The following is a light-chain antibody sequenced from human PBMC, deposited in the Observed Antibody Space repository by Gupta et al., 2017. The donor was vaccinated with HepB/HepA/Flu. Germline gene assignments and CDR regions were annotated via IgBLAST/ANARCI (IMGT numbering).Light chain of an antibody. J-gene: IGKJ3*01. CDR3: QQYNAWTFT. CDR2: GAS. CDR1: QSVSSN. Sequence: EIVMTQSPATLSVSPGERATVSCRASQSVSSNLAWYQQKPGQAPRLLIDGASTRAIGIPARCSGSGSGTEFTLTISSLQSEDFVVYYCQQYNAWTFTFGPGTKVDFK. V-gene: IGKV3-15*01.